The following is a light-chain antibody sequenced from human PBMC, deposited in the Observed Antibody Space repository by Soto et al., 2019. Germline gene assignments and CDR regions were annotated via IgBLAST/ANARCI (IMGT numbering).Light chain of an antibody. CDR3: CSYAGSSALV. V-gene: IGLV2-23*02. J-gene: IGLJ3*02. CDR2: DVS. Sequence: QSALTQPASVSGSPGQSITISCTGTSSDIGSYNLVSWYQQDPGKAPKLLIYDVSERPSGVSNRFSGSKSGNTASLTISGLQGEDEADYYCCSYAGSSALVFGGGTKLTVL. CDR1: SSDIGSYNL.